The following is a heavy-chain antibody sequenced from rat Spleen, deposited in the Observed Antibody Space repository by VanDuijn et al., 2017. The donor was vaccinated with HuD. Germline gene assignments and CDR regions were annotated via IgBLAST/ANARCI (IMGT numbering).Heavy chain of an antibody. CDR2: ISYVRRST. Sequence: EVQLVASDVGLLQPGRSLKLTCPASGFSLGDFYMTWVRQAPARGLGWVATISYVRRSTYYRDSVRGRFTISRDNAVSTLYLLMDSLRSEDTATYYCTRDWVYPFTYWGQGTLVTVSS. D-gene: IGHD1-9*01. CDR3: TRDWVYPFTY. CDR1: GFSLGDFY. V-gene: IGHV5-20*01. J-gene: IGHJ3*01.